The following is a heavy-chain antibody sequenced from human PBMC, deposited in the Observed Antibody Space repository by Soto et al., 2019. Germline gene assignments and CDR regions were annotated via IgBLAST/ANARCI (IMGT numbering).Heavy chain of an antibody. J-gene: IGHJ6*02. Sequence: QVQLVESGGGVVQPGMSLRLSCAASGFTFSSYAMHWVRQAPGKGLEWVAVISYDGSNKYYADSVKGRFTISRDNSKNTLYLQMNGLRAEDTAVYYSARDKVPILYYSGMDVWGQGTTVTVSS. CDR3: ARDKVPILYYSGMDV. CDR2: ISYDGSNK. D-gene: IGHD3-10*01. CDR1: GFTFSSYA. V-gene: IGHV3-30-3*01.